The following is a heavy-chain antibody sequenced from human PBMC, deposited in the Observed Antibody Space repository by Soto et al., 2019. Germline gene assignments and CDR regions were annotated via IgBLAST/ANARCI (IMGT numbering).Heavy chain of an antibody. V-gene: IGHV3-30*03. Sequence: QVQLVESGGGMVQPGRSLRLSCAASGFTFSSYGMHWVRQAPGKGLEWVAVISYDGSNKYYADSVKGRFTISRDNSKNRLYLQRNSMRAEDTAVYYCARGYLISTSCWLGYYYYGMDVWGQGTTVTVSS. CDR2: ISYDGSNK. D-gene: IGHD2-2*01. CDR1: GFTFSSYG. CDR3: ARGYLISTSCWLGYYYYGMDV. J-gene: IGHJ6*02.